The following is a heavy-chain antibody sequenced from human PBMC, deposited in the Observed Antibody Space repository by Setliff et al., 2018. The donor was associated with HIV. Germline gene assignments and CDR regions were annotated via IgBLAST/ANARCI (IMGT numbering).Heavy chain of an antibody. CDR3: ARIVRWELVATSTFFYYYMDV. Sequence: ASETLSLTCTVSGASISSSSHHWAWIRQPPGKGLEYIGNIYYTGSTHHNPSLESRVATSVDTSKNQSSLKLSSVTAADTAVYYCARIVRWELVATSTFFYYYMDVWGKGTTVTVS. J-gene: IGHJ6*03. D-gene: IGHD1-26*01. V-gene: IGHV4-39*01. CDR2: IYYTGST. CDR1: GASISSSSHH.